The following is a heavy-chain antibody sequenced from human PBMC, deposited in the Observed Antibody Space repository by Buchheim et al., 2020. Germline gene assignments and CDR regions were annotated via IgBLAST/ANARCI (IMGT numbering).Heavy chain of an antibody. CDR2: ISYDGNNK. J-gene: IGHJ6*02. D-gene: IGHD1-26*01. Sequence: QMQVVESGGGVVQPGRSLRLSCAASGFTFSSYGMHWVRQAPGKGLEWVALISYDGNNKFYADSVKGRFTISRDNSKNTLYLQMDSLRAEDTAVYYCAKEEVMRLLNLDYYHGMDVWGQGTT. CDR3: AKEEVMRLLNLDYYHGMDV. V-gene: IGHV3-30*18. CDR1: GFTFSSYG.